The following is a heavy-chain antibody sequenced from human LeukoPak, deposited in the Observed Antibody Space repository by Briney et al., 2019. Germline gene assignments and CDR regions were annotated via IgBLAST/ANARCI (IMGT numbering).Heavy chain of an antibody. Sequence: GASVKVSCKASGGTFSSYAISWVRQAPGQGLEWMGGIIPIFGTANYAQKFRGRVTITADESTSTAYMELSSLRSEDTAVYYCAIVDPTVVTPSNHGNFDYWGQGTLVTVSS. V-gene: IGHV1-69*13. CDR2: IIPIFGTA. CDR3: AIVDPTVVTPSNHGNFDY. J-gene: IGHJ4*02. D-gene: IGHD4-23*01. CDR1: GGTFSSYA.